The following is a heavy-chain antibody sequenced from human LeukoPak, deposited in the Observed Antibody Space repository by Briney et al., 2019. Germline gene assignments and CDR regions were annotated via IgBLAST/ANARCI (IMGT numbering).Heavy chain of an antibody. CDR3: ARASGWRPNWFDP. CDR1: GVIVSGNY. V-gene: IGHV3-53*01. Sequence: GGSLRLSCAASGVIVSGNYMTWVRQAPGKGLEWVSVIYSGGSTYYADSVKGRFTISRDNSKNTLYLQMNSLRAEDTAVYYCARASGWRPNWFDPWGQGTLVAVSS. J-gene: IGHJ5*02. D-gene: IGHD6-19*01. CDR2: IYSGGST.